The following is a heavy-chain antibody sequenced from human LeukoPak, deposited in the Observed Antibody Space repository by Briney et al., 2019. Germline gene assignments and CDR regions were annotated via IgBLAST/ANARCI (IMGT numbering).Heavy chain of an antibody. J-gene: IGHJ4*02. CDR1: GGTFSSYA. D-gene: IGHD1-26*01. CDR3: ARGSYLSWNY. CDR2: IIPILGIA. Sequence: GSSVKVSCKASGGTFSSYAISWVRQAPGQGLEWMGRIIPILGIANYARKFQGRVTITADKSTSTAYMELSSLRSEDTAVYYCARGSYLSWNYWGQGTLVTVSS. V-gene: IGHV1-69*04.